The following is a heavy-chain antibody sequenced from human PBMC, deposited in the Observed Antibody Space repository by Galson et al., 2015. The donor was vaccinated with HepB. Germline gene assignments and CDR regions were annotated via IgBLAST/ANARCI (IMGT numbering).Heavy chain of an antibody. D-gene: IGHD6-19*01. J-gene: IGHJ4*02. CDR3: ARGPRSSGWYAGFGY. CDR2: ISYDGSNK. Sequence: SLRLSCAASGFTFSSYAMHWVRQAPGKGLEWVAVISYDGSNKYYADSVKGRFTISRDNSKNTLYLQMNSLRAEDTAVYYCARGPRSSGWYAGFGYWGQGTLITVSS. V-gene: IGHV3-30-3*01. CDR1: GFTFSSYA.